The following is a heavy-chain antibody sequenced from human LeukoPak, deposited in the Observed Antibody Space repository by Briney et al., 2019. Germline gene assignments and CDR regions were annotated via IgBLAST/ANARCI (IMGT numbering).Heavy chain of an antibody. Sequence: SETLSLTCTVSGGSISSGGYYWSWIRQHPGKGLEWIGYIYYSGSTYYNPSLKSRVTISVDTSKDQFSLKLSSVTAADTAVYYCARVGGTVVTDDAFDIWGQGTMVTVSS. J-gene: IGHJ3*02. CDR3: ARVGGTVVTDDAFDI. D-gene: IGHD4-23*01. CDR1: GGSISSGGYY. CDR2: IYYSGST. V-gene: IGHV4-31*03.